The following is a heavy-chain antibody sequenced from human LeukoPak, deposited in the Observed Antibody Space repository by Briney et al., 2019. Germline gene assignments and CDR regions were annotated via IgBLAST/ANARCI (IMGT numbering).Heavy chain of an antibody. V-gene: IGHV4-59*08. J-gene: IGHJ6*02. CDR3: ASSQYSSSSVVRKKSYYYYYGMDV. Sequence: SETLSLTCTVSGGSISSYYWSWIRQPPGKGLEWIGYIYYSGSTNYNPSLKSRVTISVDTSKNQFSLKLSSVTAADTAVYYCASSQYSSSSVVRKKSYYYYYGMDVWRQGTTVTVSS. D-gene: IGHD6-6*01. CDR1: GGSISSYY. CDR2: IYYSGST.